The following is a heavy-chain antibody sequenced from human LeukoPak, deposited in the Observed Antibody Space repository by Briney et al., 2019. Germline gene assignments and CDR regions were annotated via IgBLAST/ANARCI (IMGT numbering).Heavy chain of an antibody. D-gene: IGHD3-10*01. CDR1: GGSISSGDYY. J-gene: IGHJ4*02. Sequence: KSSETLSLTCTVSGGSISSGDYYWSWIRQPPGKGLEWIGYIYYSGSTYYNPSLKSRVTISVDTSKNQFSLKLSSVTAADTAVYYCASSYGSGSYYKVNYWGQGTLVTVSS. CDR3: ASSYGSGSYYKVNY. CDR2: IYYSGST. V-gene: IGHV4-30-4*01.